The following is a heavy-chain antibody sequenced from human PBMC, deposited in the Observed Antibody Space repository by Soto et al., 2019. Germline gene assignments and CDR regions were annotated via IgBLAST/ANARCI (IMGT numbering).Heavy chain of an antibody. D-gene: IGHD2-2*01. CDR2: IYYSGST. V-gene: IGHV4-39*01. CDR3: ARTPAPRPNGWFDP. J-gene: IGHJ5*02. Sequence: QLQLQESGPGLVKPSETLSLTCTVSGGSIISSSDYWGWIRQPPGKGLEWIGSIYYSGSTYYNPSLKRRVTISVDTSKNQFSLKLSSVTAADTAVFYCARTPAPRPNGWFDPWGQGTLVTVSS. CDR1: GGSIISSSDY.